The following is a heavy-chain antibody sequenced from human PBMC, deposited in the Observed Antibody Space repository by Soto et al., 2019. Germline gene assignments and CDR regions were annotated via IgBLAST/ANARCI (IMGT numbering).Heavy chain of an antibody. Sequence: QITLKESGPPLVKPTQTLTLTCTFSGFSLSTTGVGVGWIRQAPGKALDYIAIIFWDDDKYYSPPLEATITITTDPPKNQVVLTMTDVDPVDTATYYCAYRRLRGATSFALWGRGTLVTVSS. CDR1: GFSLSTTGVG. CDR2: IFWDDDK. J-gene: IGHJ2*01. CDR3: AYRRLRGATSFAL. V-gene: IGHV2-5*02. D-gene: IGHD2-15*01.